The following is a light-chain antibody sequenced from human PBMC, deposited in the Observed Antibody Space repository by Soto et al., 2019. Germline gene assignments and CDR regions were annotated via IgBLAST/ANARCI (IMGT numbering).Light chain of an antibody. CDR2: GAS. J-gene: IGKJ5*01. CDR1: QSVSSNY. V-gene: IGKV3-20*01. Sequence: EIVLTQSPGTLSLSPGERATLFCRASQSVSSNYLAWYQLKPGQAPRLLIYGASSRAAGIPDRFSGSGSGTDFTLTISRLEPEDFAVYYCQQYGSSHTFGQGTRLEIK. CDR3: QQYGSSHT.